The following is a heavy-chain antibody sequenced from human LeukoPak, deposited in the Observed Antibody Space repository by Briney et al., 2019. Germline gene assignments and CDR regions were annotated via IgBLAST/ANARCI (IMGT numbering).Heavy chain of an antibody. V-gene: IGHV1-3*01. CDR2: INAGNGNT. J-gene: IGHJ4*02. Sequence: ASVKVSCKASGYTFTSCATHWVRQAPGQRLEWMGWINAGNGNTKYSQKFQGRVTITRDTSASTAYMELSSLRSEDTAVYYCARVDDFWSGSAGYWGQGTLVTVSS. CDR3: ARVDDFWSGSAGY. CDR1: GYTFTSCA. D-gene: IGHD3-3*01.